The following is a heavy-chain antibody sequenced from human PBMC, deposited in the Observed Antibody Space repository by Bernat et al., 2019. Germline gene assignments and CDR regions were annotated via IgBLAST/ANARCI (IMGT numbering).Heavy chain of an antibody. CDR3: ARGLGAPYYYDSSGYYYPFGY. J-gene: IGHJ4*02. CDR1: GYTFTGYY. D-gene: IGHD3-22*01. V-gene: IGHV1-2*04. CDR2: INPNSGGT. Sequence: QVQLVQSGAEVKKPGASVKVSCKASGYTFTGYYMHWVRQAPGQGLEWMGWINPNSGGTNYAQKFQGWVTMTRDTSISTAYMELGRLRSDDTAVYYCARGLGAPYYYDSSGYYYPFGYWGQGTLVTVSS.